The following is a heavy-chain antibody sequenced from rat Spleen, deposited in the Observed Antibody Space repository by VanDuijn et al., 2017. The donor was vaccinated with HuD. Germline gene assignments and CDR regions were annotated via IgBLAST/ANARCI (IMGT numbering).Heavy chain of an antibody. V-gene: IGHV2-52*01. J-gene: IGHJ4*01. CDR3: TRRFITTGVLDA. D-gene: IGHD1-11*01. CDR2: IRKNGNT. Sequence: QVQLKESGPVLVQASETLSLTCTVSGFSLTNYGVIWIRQPPGQGREWMGIIRKNGNTDYNSALKSRLSINRDTSRSQVFLKMNSLQTDDTAIYYCTRRFITTGVLDAWGQGTSVTVSS. CDR1: GFSLTNYG.